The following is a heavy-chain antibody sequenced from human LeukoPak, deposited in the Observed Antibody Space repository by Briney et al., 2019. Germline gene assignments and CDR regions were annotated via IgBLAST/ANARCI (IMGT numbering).Heavy chain of an antibody. CDR2: SNAGNGNT. CDR1: GYTFSNYT. J-gene: IGHJ4*02. CDR3: AKDIGSYYDY. Sequence: GASVKVSCKASGYTFSNYTMHWVRQAPGQRLEWMGWSNAGNGNTAYSQEFQGRVTITRDTSAGTAYMELSNLRSEDMAVYYCAKDIGSYYDYWGQGILVTVSS. V-gene: IGHV1-3*02. D-gene: IGHD3-10*01.